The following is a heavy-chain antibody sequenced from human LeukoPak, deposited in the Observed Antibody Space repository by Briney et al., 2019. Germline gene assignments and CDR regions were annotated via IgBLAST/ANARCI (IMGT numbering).Heavy chain of an antibody. D-gene: IGHD5-18*01. Sequence: ASVKVSCKASGYTFTGYYMHWVRQAPGQGLEWMGWLNPDSGGTQYAQKFQGRVTMTRDTSISTAYMELSRLRSDDTAVYYCARGAVVDLTDDYWGQGTLVTVSS. V-gene: IGHV1-2*02. CDR2: LNPDSGGT. J-gene: IGHJ4*02. CDR1: GYTFTGYY. CDR3: ARGAVVDLTDDY.